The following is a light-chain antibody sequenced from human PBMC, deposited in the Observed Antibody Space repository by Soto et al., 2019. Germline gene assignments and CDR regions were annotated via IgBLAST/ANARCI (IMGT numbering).Light chain of an antibody. CDR2: RAS. CDR1: QSVSDN. J-gene: IGKJ3*01. Sequence: EVLMTQSPDTLYVSPGERVTLSCRASQSVSDNLAWYQQKPGQGPRLLVYRASTRTLGIPARFSGSESGTEFTLTISSLQSEDFATYYCQKYDIAPFTFGPGTKVDIK. CDR3: QKYDIAPFT. V-gene: IGKV3-15*01.